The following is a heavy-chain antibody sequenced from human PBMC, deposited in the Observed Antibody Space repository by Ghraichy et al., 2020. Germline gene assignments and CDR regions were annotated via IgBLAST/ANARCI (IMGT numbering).Heavy chain of an antibody. V-gene: IGHV4-59*01. CDR1: GGSISSYY. Sequence: SETLSLTCTVSGGSISSYYWSWIRQPPGKGLEWIGYIYYSGSTNYNPSLKSRVTISVDTSKNQFSLKLSSVTAADTAVYYCARGSDGSYYGDYWGQGTLVTVSS. D-gene: IGHD1-26*01. CDR2: IYYSGST. J-gene: IGHJ4*02. CDR3: ARGSDGSYYGDY.